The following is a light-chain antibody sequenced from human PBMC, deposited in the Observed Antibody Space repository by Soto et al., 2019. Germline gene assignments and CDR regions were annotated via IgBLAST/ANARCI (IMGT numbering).Light chain of an antibody. V-gene: IGKV1-6*01. CDR1: QGIGND. J-gene: IGKJ1*01. CDR2: AAS. CDR3: LQDYNHPRT. Sequence: AIQMTQSPSSLSASVGDRVTITCRASQGIGNDLGWYQQKPGKAPKLLSYAASSLQSGVPSRFSGSGSGTDFTLTISSLQPEDFAAYYCLQDYNHPRTFGQGTKVEIK.